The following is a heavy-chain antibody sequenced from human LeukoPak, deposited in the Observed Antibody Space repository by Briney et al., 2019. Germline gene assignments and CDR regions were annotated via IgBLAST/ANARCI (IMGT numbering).Heavy chain of an antibody. Sequence: PAGGSLRLSCAASGFTFSSYSMNWVRQAPGKGLEWVSLISWDGGSTYYADSVKGRFTISRDNSKNSLYLQMNSLRAEDTALYYCAKDPSWVDDYGGNGGSSAFDIWGQGTMVTVSS. CDR2: ISWDGGST. CDR3: AKDPSWVDDYGGNGGSSAFDI. CDR1: GFTFSSYS. J-gene: IGHJ3*02. D-gene: IGHD4-23*01. V-gene: IGHV3-43D*03.